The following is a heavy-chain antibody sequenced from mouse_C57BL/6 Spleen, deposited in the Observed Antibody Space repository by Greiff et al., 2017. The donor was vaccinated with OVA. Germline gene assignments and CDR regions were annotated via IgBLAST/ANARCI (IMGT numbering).Heavy chain of an antibody. D-gene: IGHD2-3*01. CDR3: ARRGDGYFFAY. CDR2: INPSTGGT. CDR1: GYSFTGYY. V-gene: IGHV1-42*01. J-gene: IGHJ3*01. Sequence: EVKLEESGPELVKPGASVKISCKASGYSFTGYYMNWVKQSPEKSLEWIGEINPSTGGTTYNQKFKAKATLTVDKSSSTAYMQLKSLTSEDSAVYYCARRGDGYFFAYWGQGTLVTVSA.